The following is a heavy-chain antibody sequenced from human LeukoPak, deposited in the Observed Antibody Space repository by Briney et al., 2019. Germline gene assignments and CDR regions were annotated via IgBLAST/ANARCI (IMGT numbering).Heavy chain of an antibody. D-gene: IGHD6-19*01. CDR2: ISWNSGNI. CDR1: GFTFQDYA. Sequence: GGSLRLSCAASGFTFQDYAMHWVRQAPGKGLEWVSGISWNSGNIDYADSVRGRFTTSRDNAKNSLFLQMNSLRPEDTALYYCAKDYSSGWYYFDYWGQGTLVTVSS. J-gene: IGHJ4*02. V-gene: IGHV3-9*01. CDR3: AKDYSSGWYYFDY.